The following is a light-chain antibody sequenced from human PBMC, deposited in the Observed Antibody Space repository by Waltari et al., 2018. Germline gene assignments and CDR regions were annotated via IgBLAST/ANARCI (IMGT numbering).Light chain of an antibody. V-gene: IGLV2-11*02. Sequence: QSALTPPRSVSGSPGQSVTLPCTGTSSDAGGYNFVYWYQHDPGTAPKLVFYDVNKRPSGVPDRFSGSKSGNTASLIISGLQTEDEADYYCCSYAGYYTVFGGGTKVAVL. CDR2: DVN. J-gene: IGLJ3*02. CDR1: SSDAGGYNF. CDR3: CSYAGYYTV.